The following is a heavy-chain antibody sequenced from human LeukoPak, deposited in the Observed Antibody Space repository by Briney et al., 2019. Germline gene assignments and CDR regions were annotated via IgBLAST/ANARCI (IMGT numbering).Heavy chain of an antibody. Sequence: SDTLSLTCAVSGYSISSGYYWGWIRQPPGKGLEWIGRIYTSGSTNYNTSLKSRVTISVDTSKNQCSLKLRSVTAADTAVYYCARGAYPDYFDYWGQGTLVTVSS. CDR1: GYSISSGYY. J-gene: IGHJ4*02. CDR2: IYTSGST. V-gene: IGHV4-38-2*01. CDR3: ARGAYPDYFDY.